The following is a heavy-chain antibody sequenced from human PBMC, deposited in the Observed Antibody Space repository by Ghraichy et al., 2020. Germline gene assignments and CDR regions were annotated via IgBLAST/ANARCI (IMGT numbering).Heavy chain of an antibody. CDR1: GFTFSTYV. J-gene: IGHJ4*02. V-gene: IGHV3-23*01. D-gene: IGHD6-13*01. Sequence: GGSLRLSCAASGFTFSTYVMSWVRQAPGKGLEWVSAISGGGDISYSADSVKGRFTISRDNSKHTLYLQMNSLRADDTAVYYCAKDWGWFSSNWYIDYWGQGTLVTVPS. CDR3: AKDWGWFSSNWYIDY. CDR2: ISGGGDIS.